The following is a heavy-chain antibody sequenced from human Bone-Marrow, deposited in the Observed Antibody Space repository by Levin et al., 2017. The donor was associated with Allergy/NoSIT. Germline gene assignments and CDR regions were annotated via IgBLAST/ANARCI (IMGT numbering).Heavy chain of an antibody. J-gene: IGHJ6*02. CDR3: ARDRTIFGVVIPIYYYYYYGMDV. CDR1: GFTFSDYY. Sequence: GESLKISCAASGFTFSDYYMSWIRQAPGKGLEWVSYISSSGSTIYYADSVKGRFTISRDNAKNSLYLQMNSLRAEDTAVYYCARDRTIFGVVIPIYYYYYYGMDVWGQGTTVTVSS. CDR2: ISSSGSTI. V-gene: IGHV3-11*01. D-gene: IGHD3-3*01.